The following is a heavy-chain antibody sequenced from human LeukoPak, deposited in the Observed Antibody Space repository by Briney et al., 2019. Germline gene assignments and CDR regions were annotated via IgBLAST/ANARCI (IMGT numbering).Heavy chain of an antibody. J-gene: IGHJ3*02. D-gene: IGHD6-19*01. Sequence: SETLSLTCTVSGGSISSYYWSWIRQPPGKGLEWIGYMYYSGSTNYNPSLKSRVTISVDTSKNQFSLKLSSVTAADTAVYYCARGRRIAVAAAFDIWGQGTMVTVSS. CDR2: MYYSGST. V-gene: IGHV4-59*01. CDR1: GGSISSYY. CDR3: ARGRRIAVAAAFDI.